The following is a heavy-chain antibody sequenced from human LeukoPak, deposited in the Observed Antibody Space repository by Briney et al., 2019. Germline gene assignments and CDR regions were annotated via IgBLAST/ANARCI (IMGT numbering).Heavy chain of an antibody. CDR2: IYYSGST. CDR3: ARRNIVVVPAAPTADNWFDP. CDR1: GGSISSGDYY. D-gene: IGHD2-2*01. V-gene: IGHV4-30-4*01. J-gene: IGHJ5*02. Sequence: SETLSLTCTVSGGSISSGDYYWSWIRQPPGKGLEWIGYIYYSGSTYYNPSLKSRVAISVDTSKNQFSLKLTSVTAADTAVYYCARRNIVVVPAAPTADNWFDPWGQGTLVTVSS.